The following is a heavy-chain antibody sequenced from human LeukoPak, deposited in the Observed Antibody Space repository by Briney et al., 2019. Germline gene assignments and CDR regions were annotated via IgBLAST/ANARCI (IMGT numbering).Heavy chain of an antibody. CDR3: ARVGYCSGGSCYYFDY. V-gene: IGHV1-8*01. J-gene: IGHJ4*02. CDR2: MSPDSDNT. Sequence: ASVKVSCKASGYTSTRYHINWVRQATGQGLEWMGWMSPDSDNTGYADKFQGRVTMTRDPSISTAYMDLSSLTSEDTAVYYCARVGYCSGGSCYYFDYWGQGTLVTVSS. CDR1: GYTSTRYH. D-gene: IGHD2-15*01.